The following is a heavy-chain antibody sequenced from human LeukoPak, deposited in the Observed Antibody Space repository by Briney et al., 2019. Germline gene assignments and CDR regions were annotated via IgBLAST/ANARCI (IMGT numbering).Heavy chain of an antibody. CDR1: GGSISSDY. Sequence: KASETLSLTCTVSGGSISSDYWSWIRQPPGKGLEWIGNIYYSGITNYNPSLKSRVTISIDTSKNQFSLKLSSVTAADTAVYYCARDGCSGDSRGGCPWYFQHWGQGTLVTVSS. J-gene: IGHJ1*01. CDR3: ARDGCSGDSRGGCPWYFQH. CDR2: IYYSGIT. D-gene: IGHD2-15*01. V-gene: IGHV4-59*01.